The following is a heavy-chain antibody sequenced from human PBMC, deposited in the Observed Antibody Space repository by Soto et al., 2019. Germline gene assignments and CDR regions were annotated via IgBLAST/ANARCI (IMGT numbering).Heavy chain of an antibody. V-gene: IGHV1-18*01. D-gene: IGHD3-16*02. J-gene: IGHJ4*02. CDR1: GYTFTSYG. CDR3: ARARAWGSYRYTYYFDY. CDR2: ISAYNGDT. Sequence: ASVKVSCQTSGYTFTSYGITWVRQAPGQGLEWMGWISAYNGDTNYAQNLQGRVTMTTDTSTSTMELRSLISGDTAVYYCARARAWGSYRYTYYFDYWGQGTLVTVSS.